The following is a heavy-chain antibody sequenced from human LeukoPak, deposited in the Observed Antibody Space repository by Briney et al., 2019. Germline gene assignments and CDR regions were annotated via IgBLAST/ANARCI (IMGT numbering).Heavy chain of an antibody. CDR3: AREAIVRFYFDY. V-gene: IGHV3-23*01. Sequence: GGSLRLSCTASGFTFSSYAMSWVRQAPGKGLEWVSDISGSGDKIYYADSVKGRFTISRDNSKNTLYLQMNSLRAEDTAVYYCAREAIVRFYFDYWGQGTLVTVSS. CDR1: GFTFSSYA. CDR2: ISGSGDKI. J-gene: IGHJ4*02. D-gene: IGHD3-3*01.